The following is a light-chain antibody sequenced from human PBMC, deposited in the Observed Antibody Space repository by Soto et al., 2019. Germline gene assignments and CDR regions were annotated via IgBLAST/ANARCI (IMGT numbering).Light chain of an antibody. CDR3: QKYNSAPPLT. J-gene: IGKJ4*01. CDR1: QSISSW. CDR2: AAS. V-gene: IGKV1-27*01. Sequence: IQLTQSPSSLSASLGDRVTITCRASQSISSWLAWYQQKPGKAPKLLIYAASTLQSGVPSRFSGSGSGTDFTLTISSLQPEDVATYYCQKYNSAPPLTFGGGTKVDIK.